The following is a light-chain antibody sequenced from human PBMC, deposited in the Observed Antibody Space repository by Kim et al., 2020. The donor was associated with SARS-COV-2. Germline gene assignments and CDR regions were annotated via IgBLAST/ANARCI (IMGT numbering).Light chain of an antibody. Sequence: QLVLTQPSSLSASPGASASLTCTLRSGINVGTYRIYWYQQKPGSPPQYLLRYKSDSDKQQGSGVPSRFSGSKDASANAGILLISGLQSEDEADYYCIIWHSSAWVFGGGTQLTVL. CDR1: SGINVGTYR. V-gene: IGLV5-45*03. CDR3: IIWHSSAWV. CDR2: YKSDSDK. J-gene: IGLJ3*02.